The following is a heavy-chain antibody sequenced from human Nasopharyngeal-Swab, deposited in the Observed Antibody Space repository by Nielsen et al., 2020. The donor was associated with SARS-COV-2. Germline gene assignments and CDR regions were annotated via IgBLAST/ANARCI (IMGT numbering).Heavy chain of an antibody. D-gene: IGHD3-3*01. V-gene: IGHV4-4*02. CDR3: ARGDFWSGYPPVYYGMDV. CDR1: GGSISSSNW. J-gene: IGHJ6*02. Sequence: SETLSLTCAVSGGSISSSNWWSWVRQPPGTGLEWIGEIYHSGSTNYNPSLKSRVTISVDKSKNQFSLKLSSVTAADTAVYYCARGDFWSGYPPVYYGMDVWGQGTTVTVSS. CDR2: IYHSGST.